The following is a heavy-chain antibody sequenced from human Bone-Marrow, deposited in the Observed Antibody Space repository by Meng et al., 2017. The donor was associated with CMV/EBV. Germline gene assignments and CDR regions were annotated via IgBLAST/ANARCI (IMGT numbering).Heavy chain of an antibody. CDR2: ISSSSSYI. V-gene: IGHV3-21*01. CDR3: ARDFPTGTYDFWSGYFYYYGMDV. J-gene: IGHJ6*02. Sequence: GESLKISSAAAGFPFSSHSRNLVRQAPGKGLEWVSSISSSSSYIYYADSVKGRFIISRDNAKNSLYLQMNSLRAEDTAVYYCARDFPTGTYDFWSGYFYYYGMDVWGQGTTVTVSS. D-gene: IGHD3-3*01. CDR1: GFPFSSHS.